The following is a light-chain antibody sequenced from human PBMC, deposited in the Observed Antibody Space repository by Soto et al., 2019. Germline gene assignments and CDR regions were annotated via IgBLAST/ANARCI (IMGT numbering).Light chain of an antibody. CDR2: NNN. CDR1: SSNIGSNV. J-gene: IGLJ3*02. CDR3: AAWDDSLSGPV. V-gene: IGLV1-44*01. Sequence: QSVLTQPPLVSGTPGQRVTIYCSGSSSNIGSNVVNWYQQLPGTAPKLLIFNNNNRPSGVPDRFCGSKSGTSASLAISGLQSEDEAEYYCAAWDDSLSGPVFGGGTKLTVL.